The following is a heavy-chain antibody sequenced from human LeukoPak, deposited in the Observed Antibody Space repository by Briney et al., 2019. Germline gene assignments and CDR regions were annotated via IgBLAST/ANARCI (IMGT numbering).Heavy chain of an antibody. CDR2: INPNSGGT. CDR1: GYTFTGYY. Sequence: GASVKVSCKASGYTFTGYYMHWVRQAPGQGLEWMGWINPNSGGTNYAQKFQGRVTMTRDTSISTAYMELSRLRSDDTAVYYCARPMPRYVPAARHNWFDPWGQGTLVTVSS. V-gene: IGHV1-2*02. J-gene: IGHJ5*02. CDR3: ARPMPRYVPAARHNWFDP. D-gene: IGHD2-2*01.